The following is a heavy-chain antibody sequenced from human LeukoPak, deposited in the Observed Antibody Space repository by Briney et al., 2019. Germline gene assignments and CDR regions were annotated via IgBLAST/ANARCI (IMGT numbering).Heavy chain of an antibody. V-gene: IGHV4-61*02. CDR3: ASSPWYYDSSGYRDY. CDR2: IYTSGST. J-gene: IGHJ4*02. Sequence: MPSETLSLTCTVSGGSVSSDSYYWNWIRQPAGKGLEWIGRIYTSGSTNYNPSLKSRVNITLDTSKNQFSLKLSSVTAADTAVYYCASSPWYYDSSGYRDYWGQGTLVTVSS. CDR1: GGSVSSDSYY. D-gene: IGHD3-22*01.